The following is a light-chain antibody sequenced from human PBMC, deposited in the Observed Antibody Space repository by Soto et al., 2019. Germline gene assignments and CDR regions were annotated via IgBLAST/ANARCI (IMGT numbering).Light chain of an antibody. CDR3: AAWDDSLNGPV. Sequence: QSVLTQPPSTSGTPGQRVTISCSGSSSNIGSNTVNWYQQLPGTAPKLLIYSNNQRPSGVPDRFSGSKSGTSASLAISGLQSADEADYYCAAWDDSLNGPVFGGGTK. V-gene: IGLV1-44*01. J-gene: IGLJ2*01. CDR2: SNN. CDR1: SSNIGSNT.